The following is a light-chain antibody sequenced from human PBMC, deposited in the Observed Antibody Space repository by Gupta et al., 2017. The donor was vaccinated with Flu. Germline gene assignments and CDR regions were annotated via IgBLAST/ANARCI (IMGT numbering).Light chain of an antibody. J-gene: IGKJ2*01. CDR1: QSVLYSSDNKNY. CDR3: QQYYKTPVA. Sequence: TCKSSQSVLYSSDNKNYLAWYQQKPGQPPKLLIYWASTRQSGVPDRFSGSGSDTDFTLTISSLQAEDVAVYYCQQYYKTPVAFGQGTKLEIK. V-gene: IGKV4-1*01. CDR2: WAS.